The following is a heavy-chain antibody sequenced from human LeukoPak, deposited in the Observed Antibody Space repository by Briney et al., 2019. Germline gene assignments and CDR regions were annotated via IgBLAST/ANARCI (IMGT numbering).Heavy chain of an antibody. V-gene: IGHV3-53*01. CDR1: GFIVSSNY. CDR2: IYRGGST. D-gene: IGHD2-2*01. Sequence: GGSLRLSCAASGFIVSSNYMTWVRQAPGKGPEWVSVIYRGGSTYYADSVKGRFTISRDNSKNTLYLQMNSLRAEDTAVYYCARGYCSSTSCPWNFDYWGQGTLVTVSS. CDR3: ARGYCSSTSCPWNFDY. J-gene: IGHJ4*02.